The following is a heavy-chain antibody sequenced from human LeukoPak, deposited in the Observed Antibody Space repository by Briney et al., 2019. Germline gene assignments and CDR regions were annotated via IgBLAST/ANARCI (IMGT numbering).Heavy chain of an antibody. Sequence: SETLSLTCDVYGDSFSGYYWTWIRQTPEKGLEWIGEIIHNGSRSVNPSLESRVTISVDTSKNQFSLKLSSVTAADTAVYYCARLGCSGGDCYLDYWGQGTLVTVSS. J-gene: IGHJ4*02. CDR2: IIHNGSR. D-gene: IGHD2-21*02. V-gene: IGHV4-34*12. CDR1: GDSFSGYY. CDR3: ARLGCSGGDCYLDY.